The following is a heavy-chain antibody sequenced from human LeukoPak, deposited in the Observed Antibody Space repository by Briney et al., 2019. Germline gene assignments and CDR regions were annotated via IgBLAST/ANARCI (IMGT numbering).Heavy chain of an antibody. CDR1: GYTFTSYG. CDR2: ISAYNGNT. CDR3: ARSPQNMITFGGVIVLFDY. D-gene: IGHD3-16*02. Sequence: RASVKVSCKASGYTFTSYGISWVRQAPGQGLEWMGWISAYNGNTNYAQKLQGRVTMTTDTSTSTAYMELRSLRSDDTAAYYCARSPQNMITFGGVIVLFDYWGQGTLVTVSS. J-gene: IGHJ4*02. V-gene: IGHV1-18*01.